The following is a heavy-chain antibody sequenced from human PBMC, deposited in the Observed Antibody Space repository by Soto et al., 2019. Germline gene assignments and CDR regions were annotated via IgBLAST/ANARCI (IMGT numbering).Heavy chain of an antibody. CDR2: IYYSGNT. D-gene: IGHD2-21*02. J-gene: IGHJ6*02. CDR1: GGSISSYY. V-gene: IGHV4-59*01. CDR3: ARDLWGYCGTDCYPLDV. Sequence: SETLSLTCTVSGGSISSYYWSWIRQPPGKGLEWIGYIYYSGNTNYNPSLKSRVTISVDTSKNQFYLKVNSVTAADTAVYYCARDLWGYCGTDCYPLDVWGQGTTVTVSS.